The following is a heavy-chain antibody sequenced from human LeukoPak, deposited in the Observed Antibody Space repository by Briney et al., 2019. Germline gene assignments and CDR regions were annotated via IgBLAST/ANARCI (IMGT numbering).Heavy chain of an antibody. CDR3: ARRTNSGDFDY. J-gene: IGHJ4*02. D-gene: IGHD2-8*01. Sequence: SGTLSLTCTVSGGSISSSSYYWGWIRQPPGKGLEWIGSIYYSGSTYYNPSLKSRVTISVDTSKNQFSLKLSSVTAADTAVYYCARRTNSGDFDYWGQGTLVTVSS. CDR1: GGSISSSSYY. V-gene: IGHV4-39*01. CDR2: IYYSGST.